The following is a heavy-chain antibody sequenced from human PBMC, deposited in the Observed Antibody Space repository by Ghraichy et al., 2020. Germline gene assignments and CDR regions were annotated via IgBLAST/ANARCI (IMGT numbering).Heavy chain of an antibody. J-gene: IGHJ6*02. Sequence: GSLRLSCTVSGASIRSPDYFWGWVRQPAGKGLEWVGSAFYSGTDYYNPSLKSRVAVSVDTSKNQFSLKLTSVTAADSGLYFCTRHSSGTFQWYYRGVDVWGQGTTVIVSS. CDR2: AFYSGTD. V-gene: IGHV4-39*01. CDR1: GASIRSPDYF. CDR3: TRHSSGTFQWYYRGVDV. D-gene: IGHD6-19*01.